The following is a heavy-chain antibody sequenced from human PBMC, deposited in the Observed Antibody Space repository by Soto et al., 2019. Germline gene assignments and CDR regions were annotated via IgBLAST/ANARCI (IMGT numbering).Heavy chain of an antibody. Sequence: QVQLQESGPGLVKPSETLSLTCNVSGGSVSSGSYYWTWLRQPPGKGLEWIGFVYYSGGINYNPSLKSRVTISVDTSKNQFSLKLTSVTAADTAVYYCAREASGDPYYWGQGTLVTVSS. V-gene: IGHV4-61*01. CDR3: AREASGDPYY. CDR2: VYYSGGI. D-gene: IGHD2-15*01. J-gene: IGHJ4*02. CDR1: GGSVSSGSYY.